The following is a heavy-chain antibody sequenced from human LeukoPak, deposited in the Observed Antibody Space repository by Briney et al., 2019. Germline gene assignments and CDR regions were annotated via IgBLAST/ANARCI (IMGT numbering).Heavy chain of an antibody. J-gene: IGHJ4*02. D-gene: IGHD3-22*01. CDR1: GFTVNNNY. Sequence: GGSLRLSCAASGFTVNNNYMSWIRQAPGKGLEWVSYISSSSSRIYYADSVKGRFTISRDNAKNSLYLQMNSLRDEDTAVYYCARELYFYDSSGYYYWGQGTLVTVSS. V-gene: IGHV3-11*04. CDR2: ISSSSSRI. CDR3: ARELYFYDSSGYYY.